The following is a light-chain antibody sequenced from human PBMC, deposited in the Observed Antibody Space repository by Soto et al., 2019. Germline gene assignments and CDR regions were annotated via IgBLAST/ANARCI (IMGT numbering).Light chain of an antibody. CDR3: CSHVGGSSPQWV. CDR2: EVN. J-gene: IGLJ3*02. CDR1: SNDVGGYNL. V-gene: IGLV2-23*02. Sequence: QSALTQPVSVSGSPGQSITISCTGTSNDVGGYNLVSWFQQHPGKAPKLMISEVNKRPSGVSNRFSGSKSANTASLTISGLQAEDEADYYCCSHVGGSSPQWVFGGGTQLTV.